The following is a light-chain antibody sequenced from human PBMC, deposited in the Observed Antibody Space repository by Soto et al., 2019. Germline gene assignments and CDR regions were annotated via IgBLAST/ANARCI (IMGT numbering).Light chain of an antibody. CDR1: QSISTY. V-gene: IGKV1-39*01. Sequence: IQMTQSPSSLSASVGDRVTITCRASQSISTYLNWYHQKPGKAPDLLIYAASTLQSGVPSRFSGSGSGTDFTLTISCLQSEDFATYYCQQYYSYPRTFGQGTKVDIK. J-gene: IGKJ1*01. CDR2: AAS. CDR3: QQYYSYPRT.